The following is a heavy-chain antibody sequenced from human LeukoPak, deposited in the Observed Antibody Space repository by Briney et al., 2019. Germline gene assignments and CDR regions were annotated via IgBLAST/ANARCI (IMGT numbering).Heavy chain of an antibody. CDR1: GGSISNDY. CDR2: IYYGGTT. D-gene: IGHD3-10*01. Sequence: SETLSLTCTVSGGSISNDYWSWIRQPPGEGLEWIGYIYYGGTTDYNPSLKSRVIISLDTSKNQISLKLSSVTAADTAVYYCATSGGWYRFEYWGQGTLVTVSS. J-gene: IGHJ4*02. V-gene: IGHV4-59*08. CDR3: ATSGGWYRFEY.